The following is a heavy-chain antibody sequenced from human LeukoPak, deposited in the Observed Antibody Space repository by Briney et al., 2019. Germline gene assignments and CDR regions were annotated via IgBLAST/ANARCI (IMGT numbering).Heavy chain of an antibody. D-gene: IGHD4-17*01. J-gene: IGHJ4*02. CDR2: ISGSGGST. CDR1: GFTLSTYG. Sequence: GGSLRLSCVASGFTLSTYGMHWVRQAPGKGLEWVSAISGSGGSTYYADSVKGRFTISRDNSKNTLYLQMNSLRAEDTAVYYCAKESYGDYEGNVFDYWGQGTLVTVSS. CDR3: AKESYGDYEGNVFDY. V-gene: IGHV3-23*01.